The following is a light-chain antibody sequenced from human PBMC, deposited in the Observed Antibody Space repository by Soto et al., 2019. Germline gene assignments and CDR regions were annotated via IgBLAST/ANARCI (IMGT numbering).Light chain of an antibody. CDR3: QQRLNWPLT. V-gene: IGKV3-11*01. CDR2: DAS. CDR1: QSVSSF. Sequence: EIVLTQSPATLSLSPGERATLSCRASQSVSSFFVWYQQKRGQAPRLLIYDASKRATGIPARFSGSGSGTDFTLTISSLEPEDFAGYYCQQRLNWPLTFGGGTTVEIK. J-gene: IGKJ4*01.